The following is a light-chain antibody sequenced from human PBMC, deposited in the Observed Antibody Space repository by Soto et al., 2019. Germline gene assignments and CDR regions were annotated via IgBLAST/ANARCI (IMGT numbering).Light chain of an antibody. Sequence: QARLAEPACVSWSLGQSISISCTGTSSDIVVYNAVSLYEYHPGKVARMLIFEVSERPSGVSNRFSGSKSGNTASLTISGLQAEDEADYFCSSYVSGATYVFGTGTKVTVL. CDR2: EVS. J-gene: IGLJ1*01. V-gene: IGLV2-14*01. CDR3: SSYVSGATYV. CDR1: SSDIVVYNA.